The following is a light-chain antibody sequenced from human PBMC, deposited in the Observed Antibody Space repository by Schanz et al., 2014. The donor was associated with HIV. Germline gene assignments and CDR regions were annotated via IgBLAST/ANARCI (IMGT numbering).Light chain of an antibody. CDR2: EVS. CDR3: SSYAGRNNLVV. V-gene: IGLV2-8*01. J-gene: IGLJ2*01. Sequence: QSALTQPPSASGSPGQSVTISCTGTSSDVGGYNFVSWFQQHPGKAPKLMIYEVSKRPSGVPDRLSGSKSGNTASLTVSGLQAEDEADYYCSSYAGRNNLVVFGGGTKLTVL. CDR1: SSDVGGYNF.